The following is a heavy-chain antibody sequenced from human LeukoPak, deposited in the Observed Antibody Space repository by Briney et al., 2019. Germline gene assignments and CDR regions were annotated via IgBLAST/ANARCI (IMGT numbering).Heavy chain of an antibody. CDR1: GFTFRSYA. V-gene: IGHV3-23*01. J-gene: IGHJ4*02. D-gene: IGHD6-19*01. Sequence: GGSLRLSCAASGFTFRSYAMHWVRQAPGKGLEWVSGISGSGGNTYYADSLKGRFTISRDNSKNTLYLQMNSLSVEDTAIYYCAKGVAMSDVARHSGPGTLVTVSS. CDR2: ISGSGGNT. CDR3: AKGVAMSDVARH.